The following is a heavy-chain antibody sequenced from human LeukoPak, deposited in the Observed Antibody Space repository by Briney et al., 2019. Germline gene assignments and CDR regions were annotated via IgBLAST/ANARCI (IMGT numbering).Heavy chain of an antibody. J-gene: IGHJ4*02. D-gene: IGHD3-16*01. CDR3: ARGRGSSAYTPGDY. Sequence: GGSLRLSCAASGFTFSSHAMSWVRQAPGKGLAWVSVISGSDGTTYYADSVKGRFTISRDNSNNTLFLQMNSLRVEDTAVYYCARGRGSSAYTPGDYWGQGTLVTVSS. CDR1: GFTFSSHA. V-gene: IGHV3-23*01. CDR2: ISGSDGTT.